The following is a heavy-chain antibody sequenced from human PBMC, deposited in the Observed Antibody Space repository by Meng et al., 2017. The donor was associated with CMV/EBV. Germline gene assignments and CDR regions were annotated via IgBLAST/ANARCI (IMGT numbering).Heavy chain of an antibody. V-gene: IGHV4-59*01. CDR3: AREPENPYSGYYYYYGMDV. Sequence: SETLSLTCTVSGGSISSYYWSWIRQPPGKGLEWIGYIYYSGSTNYNPSLKSRVTISVDTSKNQFSLKLSSVTAADTAVYYCAREPENPYSGYYYYYGMDVWGQGTTVTVSS. D-gene: IGHD2-15*01. CDR2: IYYSGST. CDR1: GGSISSYY. J-gene: IGHJ6*02.